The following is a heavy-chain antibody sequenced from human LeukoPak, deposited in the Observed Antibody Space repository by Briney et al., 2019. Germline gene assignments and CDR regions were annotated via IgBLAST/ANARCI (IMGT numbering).Heavy chain of an antibody. CDR1: GFTFSSSW. CDR2: INHDGSVK. Sequence: GGSLRLSCVASGFTFSSSWMAWVRQAPGKGLQWVAHINHDGSVKNYVGSVKGRFAISRDNAQNSSYLQMNSLETDDTAVYYCAKDSYSKGDYWGQGTLVTVSS. J-gene: IGHJ4*02. V-gene: IGHV3-7*01. CDR3: AKDSYSKGDY. D-gene: IGHD4-11*01.